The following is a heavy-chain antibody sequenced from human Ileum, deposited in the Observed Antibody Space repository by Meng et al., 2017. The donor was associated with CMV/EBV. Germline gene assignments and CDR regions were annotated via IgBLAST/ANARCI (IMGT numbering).Heavy chain of an antibody. CDR3: ARTNYGDYNWFDP. J-gene: IGHJ5*02. V-gene: IGHV4-31*03. CDR1: GGSISSGGFY. D-gene: IGHD4-17*01. Sequence: ESGQGLGKQSSTLPLPCTVSGGSISSGGFYWSWIRQHPGKGLEWIGYIYYSGSTYYNPSLRSRVAISIDTSKNQFSLKLTSVTAADTAVYFCARTNYGDYNWFDPWGQGTLVTVSS. CDR2: IYYSGST.